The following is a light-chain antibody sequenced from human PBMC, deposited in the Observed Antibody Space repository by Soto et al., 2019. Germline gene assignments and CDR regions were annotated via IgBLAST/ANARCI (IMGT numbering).Light chain of an antibody. J-gene: IGLJ1*01. CDR2: DVS. V-gene: IGLV2-8*01. Sequence: QSALTQPPSASGSPGQSVTISCTGTSSDVGGYNYVSWYQQHPGKAPKLMAYDVSKRPSGVPDRFSGSKSGNTASLTVSGLQAEDEADYYCSSYAGSNNLVFGTGTKVTVL. CDR3: SSYAGSNNLV. CDR1: SSDVGGYNY.